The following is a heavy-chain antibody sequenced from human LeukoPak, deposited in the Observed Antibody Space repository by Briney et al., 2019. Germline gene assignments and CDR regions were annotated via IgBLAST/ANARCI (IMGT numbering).Heavy chain of an antibody. V-gene: IGHV1-2*02. Sequence: ASEKVSCKTSGYKFNDYYIHWVRQAPGQGLEWMGWVNPNSGGANYAQKFQGRVTMTEDTSTDTAYMELSSLRSEDTAVYYCATVPPGTIFGYYFDYWGQGTLVTVSS. CDR2: VNPNSGGA. J-gene: IGHJ4*02. CDR1: GYKFNDYY. CDR3: ATVPPGTIFGYYFDY. D-gene: IGHD3-3*01.